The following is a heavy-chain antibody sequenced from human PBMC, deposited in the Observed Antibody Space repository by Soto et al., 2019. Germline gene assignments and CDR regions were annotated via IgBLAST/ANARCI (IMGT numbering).Heavy chain of an antibody. Sequence: PSETLSLTCTVSGGSISSYYWSWIRQPAGKGLEWIGRIYTSGSTNYNPSLKSRVTMSVDTSKNQFSLKLSSVTAADTAVYYCARDIWGFGEFSYYYYYYYGMDVRGRGTTVTVSS. CDR1: GGSISSYY. CDR3: ARDIWGFGEFSYYYYYYYGMDV. CDR2: IYTSGST. V-gene: IGHV4-4*07. J-gene: IGHJ6*04. D-gene: IGHD3-10*01.